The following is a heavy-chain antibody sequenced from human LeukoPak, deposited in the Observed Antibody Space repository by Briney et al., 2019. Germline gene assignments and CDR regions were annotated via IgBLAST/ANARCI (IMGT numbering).Heavy chain of an antibody. CDR1: GGSFSGYY. Sequence: PSETLSLTCAVYGGSFSGYYWSWIRQPPGKGLERIGEINHSGSTNYNPSLKSRVTISVDTSKNQFSLKLSSVTAADTAVYYCARGSGYYDSSGYYPDAFDIWGQGTMVTVSS. D-gene: IGHD3-22*01. CDR3: ARGSGYYDSSGYYPDAFDI. J-gene: IGHJ3*02. CDR2: INHSGST. V-gene: IGHV4-34*01.